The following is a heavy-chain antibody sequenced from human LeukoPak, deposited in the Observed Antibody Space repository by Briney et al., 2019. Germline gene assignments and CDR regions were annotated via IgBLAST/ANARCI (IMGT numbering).Heavy chain of an antibody. CDR1: GGSFSGYY. Sequence: SETLSLTCAVYGGSFSGYYWSWIRQPPGKGLEWIGEINHSGSTNYNPSLKSRVTISEDTSKNQFSLKLSSVTAADPAVYYCARVVDYGDYGSPGYYYYMDVWGKGTTVTVSS. CDR3: ARVVDYGDYGSPGYYYYMDV. D-gene: IGHD4-17*01. CDR2: INHSGST. V-gene: IGHV4-34*01. J-gene: IGHJ6*03.